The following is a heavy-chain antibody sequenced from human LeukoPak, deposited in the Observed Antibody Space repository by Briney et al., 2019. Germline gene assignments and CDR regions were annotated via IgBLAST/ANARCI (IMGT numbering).Heavy chain of an antibody. J-gene: IGHJ4*02. D-gene: IGHD2-15*01. V-gene: IGHV3-30*02. CDR3: AKDRGRYCNGGSCYTTHYFDY. Sequence: PGGSLRLSCAASGFTFSSYGMHWVRQAPGKGLEWVAFIRYDGSNKYYADSVKGRFTISRDNSKNTLYLQMNSLRAEDTAVYYCAKDRGRYCNGGSCYTTHYFDYWGQGTLVTVSS. CDR1: GFTFSSYG. CDR2: IRYDGSNK.